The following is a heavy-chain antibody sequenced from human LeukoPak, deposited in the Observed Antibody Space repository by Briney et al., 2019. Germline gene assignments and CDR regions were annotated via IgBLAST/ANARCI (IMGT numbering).Heavy chain of an antibody. D-gene: IGHD2-2*01. J-gene: IGHJ4*02. CDR3: AKGTIRYCSSTGCYIDY. CDR2: IQYDGSNK. Sequence: SGGSLRLSCAASGFTFSGYAMSWVRQAAGKGLEWVALIQYDGSNKYYPDSVKGRFTISRDNSKNTLYLQMNSLRAEDTAVYYCAKGTIRYCSSTGCYIDYWGQGTLVTVSS. CDR1: GFTFSGYA. V-gene: IGHV3-30*02.